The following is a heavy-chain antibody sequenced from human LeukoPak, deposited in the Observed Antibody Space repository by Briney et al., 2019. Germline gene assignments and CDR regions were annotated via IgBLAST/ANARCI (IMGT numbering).Heavy chain of an antibody. V-gene: IGHV4-34*01. CDR1: GGSFSGYY. CDR2: INDSGST. J-gene: IGHJ5*02. CDR3: ARGLRGSYL. D-gene: IGHD1-26*01. Sequence: PSETLSLTCAVYGGSFSGYYWSWIRPPPGKGREWIGEINDSGSTNYNPSLKSRVTISVDTSKNQFSLKLSSVTAADTAVYYCARGLRGSYLWGQGTLVTVSS.